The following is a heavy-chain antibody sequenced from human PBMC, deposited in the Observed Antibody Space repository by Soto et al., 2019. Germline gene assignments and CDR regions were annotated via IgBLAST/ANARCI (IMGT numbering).Heavy chain of an antibody. CDR1: GGSISSGDYY. D-gene: IGHD2-8*01. J-gene: IGHJ5*02. Sequence: QVQLQESGPGLVKPSQTLSLTCTVSGGSISSGDYYWSWIRQPPGKGLEWIGYIYYSGSTYYNPSSKSQVTISGDTSKNQFSLKLSSVTAADTAVYYCASSGYCTNGVCYTLFAPWGQGTLVTVSS. CDR3: ASSGYCTNGVCYTLFAP. CDR2: IYYSGST. V-gene: IGHV4-30-4*01.